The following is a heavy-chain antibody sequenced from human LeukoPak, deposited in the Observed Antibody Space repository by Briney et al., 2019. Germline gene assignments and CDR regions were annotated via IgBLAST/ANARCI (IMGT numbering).Heavy chain of an antibody. J-gene: IGHJ5*02. V-gene: IGHV3-7*01. Sequence: GGSLRLSCAASGFTFSNYWMNWVRQAPGKGLEWVANIKPDGSEENYVDSVKGRFTVSRDNAKNSLYLQMNSLRVEDAAVYYCAREVVAALDPWGPGILVTVSS. CDR1: GFTFSNYW. CDR2: IKPDGSEE. D-gene: IGHD3-22*01. CDR3: AREVVAALDP.